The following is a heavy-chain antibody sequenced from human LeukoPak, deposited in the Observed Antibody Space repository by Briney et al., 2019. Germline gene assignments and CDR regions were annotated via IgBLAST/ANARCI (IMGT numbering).Heavy chain of an antibody. V-gene: IGHV4-39*07. CDR2: INHSGST. J-gene: IGHJ6*02. CDR1: GDSISSGTYY. D-gene: IGHD4-11*01. CDR3: ARQTTVSYYYGMDV. Sequence: PSETLSLTRTVSGDSISSGTYYWGWIRQPPGKGLEWIGEINHSGSTNYNPSLKSRVTISVDTSKNQFSLKLSSVTAADTAVYYCARQTTVSYYYGMDVWGQGTTVTVSS.